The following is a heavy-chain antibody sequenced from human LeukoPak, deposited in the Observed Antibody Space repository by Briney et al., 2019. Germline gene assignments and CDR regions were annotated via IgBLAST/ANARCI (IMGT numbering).Heavy chain of an antibody. D-gene: IGHD4-11*01. CDR3: ARHDTVTRNPDLDY. CDR1: GYTFTSYA. Sequence: ASVKVSCKASGYTFTSYAMNWVRQAPGQGLEWMGWINTNTGNPTYAQGFTGRFVFSLDTSVSTAYLQISSLQAEDTAVYYCARHDTVTRNPDLDYWGQGTLVTVSS. V-gene: IGHV7-4-1*02. J-gene: IGHJ4*02. CDR2: INTNTGNP.